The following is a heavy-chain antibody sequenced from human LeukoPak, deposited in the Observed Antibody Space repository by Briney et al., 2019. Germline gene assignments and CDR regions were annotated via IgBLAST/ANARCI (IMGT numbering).Heavy chain of an antibody. V-gene: IGHV3-9*01. CDR1: GFTFDDYA. Sequence: GRSLRLSCAASGFTFDDYAMHWVRQAPEKGLEWVSGISWNSGSIGYADSVKGRFTISRDNAKNSLYLQMNSLRAEDTALYYCAKGPNFGSRGYHFDYWGQGTLVTVSS. CDR2: ISWNSGSI. CDR3: AKGPNFGSRGYHFDY. D-gene: IGHD3-22*01. J-gene: IGHJ4*02.